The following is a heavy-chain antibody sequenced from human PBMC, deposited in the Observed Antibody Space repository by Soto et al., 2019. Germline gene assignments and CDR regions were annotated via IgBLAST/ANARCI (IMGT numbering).Heavy chain of an antibody. CDR2: IYTSGST. CDR3: AGSTYSSGWWFFDY. D-gene: IGHD6-19*01. V-gene: IGHV4-4*07. Sequence: QVQLQESGPGLVKPSETLSLTCTVSGGSISSYYWSWIRQPAGKGLEWIGRIYTSGSTNYNPSLKSRVTMSVATSKNRFALKLSSVTAADTAVYYCAGSTYSSGWWFFDYWGQGTLVTVSS. CDR1: GGSISSYY. J-gene: IGHJ4*02.